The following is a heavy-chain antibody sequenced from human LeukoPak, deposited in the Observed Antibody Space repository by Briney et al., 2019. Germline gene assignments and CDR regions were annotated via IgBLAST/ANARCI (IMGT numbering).Heavy chain of an antibody. Sequence: GRSLRLSCAASGCTFDDYAIHWVRQAPGTGLDRVSGSSWNSCTIDYADSLKSRFTISRDNAKNSLYLQMNSLRPEDTALYYCAKGEHSSTFYGAFDPWGQGTLVTVSS. CDR2: SSWNSCTI. CDR3: AKGEHSSTFYGAFDP. J-gene: IGHJ5*02. D-gene: IGHD6-13*01. V-gene: IGHV3-9*01. CDR1: GCTFDDYA.